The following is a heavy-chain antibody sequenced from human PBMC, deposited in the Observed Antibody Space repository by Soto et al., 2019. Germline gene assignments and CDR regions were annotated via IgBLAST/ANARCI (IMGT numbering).Heavy chain of an antibody. CDR2: IHHSGSA. CDR1: GESIKTSEYY. J-gene: IGHJ4*02. CDR3: ARLNSVISQYYFDF. Sequence: SETLSLTCVVSGESIKTSEYYWTWIRQVPGKGLEWIGYIHHSGSAYYNPSLKSRVLLSVDTSESQFSLRLSSLTAADTAVYYCARLNSVISQYYFDFWGQGTLVTVSS. D-gene: IGHD3-16*02. V-gene: IGHV4-31*11.